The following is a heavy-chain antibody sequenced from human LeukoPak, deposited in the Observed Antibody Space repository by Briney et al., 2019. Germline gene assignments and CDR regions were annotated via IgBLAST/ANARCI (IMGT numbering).Heavy chain of an antibody. Sequence: GRSLRLSCAASGFTFSSYAMHWVRQAPGKGLEWVAVISYDGSNKCYADSVKGRFTISRDNSKNTLYLQMNSLRAEDTAVYYCAREDVAVADNRPAFDIWGQGTMVTVSS. J-gene: IGHJ3*02. CDR2: ISYDGSNK. CDR3: AREDVAVADNRPAFDI. D-gene: IGHD6-19*01. CDR1: GFTFSSYA. V-gene: IGHV3-30-3*01.